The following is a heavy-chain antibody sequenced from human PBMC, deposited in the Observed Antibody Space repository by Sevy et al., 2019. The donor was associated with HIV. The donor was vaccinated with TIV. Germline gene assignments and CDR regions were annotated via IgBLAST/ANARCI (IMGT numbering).Heavy chain of an antibody. CDR2: IYASGST. CDR3: VRGATALDY. V-gene: IGHV4-4*07. D-gene: IGHD2-2*03. CDR1: GDSFSSYY. J-gene: IGHJ4*02. Sequence: SETLSLTCNVSGDSFSSYYWNWIRQPAGKGLEWIGRIYASGSTNYNPSLKSRVTMSVDRSKNQFSLKLSSVAAADTAVYYCVRGATALDYWGQGTLVTVS.